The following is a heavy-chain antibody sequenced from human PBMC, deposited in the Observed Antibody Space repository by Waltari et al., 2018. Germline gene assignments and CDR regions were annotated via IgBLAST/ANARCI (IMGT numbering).Heavy chain of an antibody. CDR1: GGSISSHY. CDR3: ARGQGTFDYGMDV. V-gene: IGHV4-59*11. CDR2: IYYSGST. J-gene: IGHJ6*02. D-gene: IGHD3-10*01. Sequence: QVQLQESGPGLVKPSETLSLTCTVSGGSISSHYWSWIRQPPGKGLEWIGYIYYSGSTNYNTSLKSRVTISVDTSKNQFSLKLSSVTAADTAVYYCARGQGTFDYGMDVWGQGTTVTVSS.